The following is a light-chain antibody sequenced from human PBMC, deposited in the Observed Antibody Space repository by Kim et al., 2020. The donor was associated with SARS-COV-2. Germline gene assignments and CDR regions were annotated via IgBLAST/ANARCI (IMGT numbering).Light chain of an antibody. CDR2: DVS. Sequence: QSITISCTGTSSDVGGYNYVYWYQQHPGKAPKLMIYDVSNRPSGVSNRFSGSKSGNTASLTISGLQAEDEADYYCSSYTSSSTLVVFGGGTKLTVL. CDR3: SSYTSSSTLVV. J-gene: IGLJ2*01. V-gene: IGLV2-14*03. CDR1: SSDVGGYNY.